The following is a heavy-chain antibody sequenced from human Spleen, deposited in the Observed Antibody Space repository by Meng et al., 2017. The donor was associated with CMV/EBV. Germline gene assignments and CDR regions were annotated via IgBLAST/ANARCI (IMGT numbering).Heavy chain of an antibody. CDR2: IYYSGST. CDR1: GGSISSSSYY. Sequence: GSLRLSCTVSGGSISSSSYYWAWVRQPPGKGLEWIGNIYYSGSTYYNLSLRSRVTISVDTSKNQFSLKLSSVTAADTAVYYCARGKLRYCSGGSCHNWFDPWGQGTLVTVSS. D-gene: IGHD2-15*01. J-gene: IGHJ5*02. V-gene: IGHV4-39*07. CDR3: ARGKLRYCSGGSCHNWFDP.